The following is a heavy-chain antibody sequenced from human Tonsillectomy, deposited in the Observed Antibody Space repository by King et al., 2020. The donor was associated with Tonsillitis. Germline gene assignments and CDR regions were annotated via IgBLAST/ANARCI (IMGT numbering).Heavy chain of an antibody. Sequence: QLQESGPGLVKPSQTLSLTCTVSGGSISSGSYYWSWIRQPAGKGLEWIGRIYTSGSTNYNPSLKSRVTISVDTSKNQFSLKLSSVTAADTAVYYCASSSSGWPCDYWGQGTLVTVSS. D-gene: IGHD6-19*01. CDR2: IYTSGST. CDR1: GGSISSGSYY. V-gene: IGHV4-61*02. J-gene: IGHJ4*02. CDR3: ASSSSGWPCDY.